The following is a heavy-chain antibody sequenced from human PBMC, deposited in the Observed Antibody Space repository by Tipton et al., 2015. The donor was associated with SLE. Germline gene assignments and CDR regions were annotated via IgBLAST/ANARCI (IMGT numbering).Heavy chain of an antibody. Sequence: SLRLSCAASGFTFSSYEMNWVRQAPGKGLEWVSYISSSGSTIYYADSVKGRFTISRDNAKNSLYLQMNSLRAEDTAVYYCARAPGYSSSWYYFDYWGQGTLVTVSS. J-gene: IGHJ4*02. CDR2: ISSSGSTI. V-gene: IGHV3-48*03. CDR1: GFTFSSYE. CDR3: ARAPGYSSSWYYFDY. D-gene: IGHD6-13*01.